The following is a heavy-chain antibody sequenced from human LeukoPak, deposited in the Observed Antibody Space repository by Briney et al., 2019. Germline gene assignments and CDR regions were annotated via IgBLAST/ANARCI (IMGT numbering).Heavy chain of an antibody. Sequence: SETLSLTCTVSGGSISSSSHLWGWIRQPPGKGLEWIGRIYYSGSTYYNPSLKSRVTISVDTSKNQFSLKLSSVTAADTAVYYCAKLRYFDWQYYFDYWGQGTLVTVSS. V-gene: IGHV4-39*01. CDR2: IYYSGST. CDR3: AKLRYFDWQYYFDY. J-gene: IGHJ4*02. D-gene: IGHD3-9*01. CDR1: GGSISSSSHL.